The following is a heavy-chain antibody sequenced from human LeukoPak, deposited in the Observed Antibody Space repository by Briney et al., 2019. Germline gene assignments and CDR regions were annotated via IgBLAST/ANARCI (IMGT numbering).Heavy chain of an antibody. CDR1: GGTFSRYA. CDR3: ARGSSYDFWSGYFDY. V-gene: IGHV1-69*05. CDR2: IIPIFGTA. D-gene: IGHD3-3*01. Sequence: SVKVSCKASGGTFSRYAISWVRQAPGQGLEWMGGIIPIFGTANYAQKFQGRVTITTDESTSTAYMELSSLRSEDTAVYYCARGSSYDFWSGYFDYWGQGTLVTVSS. J-gene: IGHJ4*02.